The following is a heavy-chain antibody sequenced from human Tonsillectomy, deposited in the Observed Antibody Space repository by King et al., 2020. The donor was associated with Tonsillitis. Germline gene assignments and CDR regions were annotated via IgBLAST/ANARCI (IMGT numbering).Heavy chain of an antibody. CDR2: INTNTGNP. D-gene: IGHD6-19*01. V-gene: IGHV7-4-1*02. Sequence: QLVQSGSELKKPGASVKVSCKASGYTFTNYAMNWVRQAPGQGLEWMGWINTNTGNPMYAQGFTGRFVFSLDTSVSTAYLQISSLKADDTAVYYCARRDSSGWSWNYYGIDVWGQGTTVTVSS. CDR3: ARRDSSGWSWNYYGIDV. CDR1: GYTFTNYA. J-gene: IGHJ6*02.